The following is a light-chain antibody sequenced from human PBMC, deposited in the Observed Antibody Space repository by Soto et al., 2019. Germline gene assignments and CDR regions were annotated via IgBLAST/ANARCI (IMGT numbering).Light chain of an antibody. CDR2: GSS. V-gene: IGKV3-15*01. Sequence: EIVTTQSPATLSVSPGERATLSCRASQSVNSNLAWYQQKPGQAPRLLIYGSSTRATGIPARFSGSGSGTEFTLTVSSLQSEDFAVYYCQQYNTWPRTFGQGTKVEIK. J-gene: IGKJ1*01. CDR3: QQYNTWPRT. CDR1: QSVNSN.